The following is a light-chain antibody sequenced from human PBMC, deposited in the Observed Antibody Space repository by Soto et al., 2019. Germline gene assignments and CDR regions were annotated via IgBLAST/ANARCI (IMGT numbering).Light chain of an antibody. V-gene: IGKV3-11*01. Sequence: EIVLTQSPATLSLSPGERATLSCRASQSVSSYLAWYQQKPGQAPRLLIYDASNRATDIPARFSGSGSVTDFTLTISSLEPEDFAVYYWQQRSNWLPEYTVGEGTKLEIK. J-gene: IGKJ2*01. CDR2: DAS. CDR1: QSVSSY. CDR3: QQRSNWLPEYT.